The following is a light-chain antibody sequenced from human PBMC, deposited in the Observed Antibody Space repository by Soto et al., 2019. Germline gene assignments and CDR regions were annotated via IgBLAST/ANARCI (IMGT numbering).Light chain of an antibody. J-gene: IGKJ3*01. Sequence: EVVLTQSPGTLSLSPGERATLSCRASLGISSTYLAWYQQKPGQAPRLLIFGASSRATGIPDRFSGSGSGTDFTLTSSRLDPEDFAVYYCQQYGRSPFTFGPGTKVDIK. CDR2: GAS. CDR3: QQYGRSPFT. CDR1: LGISSTY. V-gene: IGKV3-20*01.